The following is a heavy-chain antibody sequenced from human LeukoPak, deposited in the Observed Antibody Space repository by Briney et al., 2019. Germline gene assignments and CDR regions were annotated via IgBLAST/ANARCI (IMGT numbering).Heavy chain of an antibody. CDR1: GFTFSSYA. CDR2: ISGSGGST. J-gene: IGHJ3*02. V-gene: IGHV3-23*01. Sequence: PGGSLRLSCAASGFTFSSYAMSWVRQAPGKGLEWVSAISGSGGSTYYADSVKGRFTISRDNSKNTLYLQMNSLRAEDTAVYYCAKDLYYYDSSDYFPTHDAFDIWGQGTMVTVSS. CDR3: AKDLYYYDSSDYFPTHDAFDI. D-gene: IGHD3-22*01.